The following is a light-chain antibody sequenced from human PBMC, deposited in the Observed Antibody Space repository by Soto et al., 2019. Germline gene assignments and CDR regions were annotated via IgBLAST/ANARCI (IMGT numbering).Light chain of an antibody. V-gene: IGLV1-51*01. CDR3: GTWDSSLSAGRV. CDR1: SSNIGNNY. J-gene: IGLJ1*01. Sequence: QSVLTQPPSVSAAPGQKVTISCSGSSSNIGNNYVSWYQQLPGTAPKLLIYDNNKRPSGIPDRFSGSKSGTSATLGITGLQTGDEADYYCGTWDSSLSAGRVFRTGTKLTVL. CDR2: DNN.